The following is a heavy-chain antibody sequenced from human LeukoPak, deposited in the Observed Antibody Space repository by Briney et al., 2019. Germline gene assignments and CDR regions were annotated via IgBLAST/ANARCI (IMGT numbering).Heavy chain of an antibody. D-gene: IGHD1-26*01. V-gene: IGHV4-39*01. J-gene: IGHJ4*02. CDR3: ARHHTGATIRWDF. CDR2: IFYGGGT. Sequence: SETLSLTCTVSGDSISSTYFYWGWIRQPPGKGLEWIGSIFYGGGTYHKPSLKSRVTLSVDTSKNQFSLKLTSVTAADTAVYFCARHHTGATIRWDFWGQGTLVTVSS. CDR1: GDSISSTYFY.